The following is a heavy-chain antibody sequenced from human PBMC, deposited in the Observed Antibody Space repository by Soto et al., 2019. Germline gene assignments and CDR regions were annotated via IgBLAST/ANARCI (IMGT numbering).Heavy chain of an antibody. V-gene: IGHV3-7*01. J-gene: IGHJ4*02. D-gene: IGHD6-13*01. CDR2: IKFDGSDQ. CDR1: GFSFSTYW. CDR3: ARVPYTSSWYYYFDS. Sequence: GGSLRLSCAASGFSFSTYWMSWVRQAPGKGLEWVATIKFDGSDQYYVDSVKGRFTISRDNAKNSVYLQMNSLRAEDTAVYYCARVPYTSSWYYYFDSWGQGTLVTVSS.